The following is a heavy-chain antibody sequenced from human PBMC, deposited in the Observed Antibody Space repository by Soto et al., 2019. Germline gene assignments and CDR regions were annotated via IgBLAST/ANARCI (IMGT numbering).Heavy chain of an antibody. J-gene: IGHJ4*02. CDR1: GFSLRPYG. CDR3: ARDLGGPDY. Sequence: PGGSLRLSCAASGFSLRPYGRHWVRKGPGRGLEWVARLSSDGFGAAYADSVKGRFFISRDIARNTLSLQMNRLRADDTVVYSCARDLGGPDYWGRGTSVTVSS. CDR2: LSSDGFGA. D-gene: IGHD3-16*01. V-gene: IGHV3-74*03.